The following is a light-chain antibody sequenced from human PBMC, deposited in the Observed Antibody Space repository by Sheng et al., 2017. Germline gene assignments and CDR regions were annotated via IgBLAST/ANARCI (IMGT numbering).Light chain of an antibody. Sequence: QSALTQPASVSGSPGQSITISCTGTSSDIGSYNLVSWYQQRPGKAPKLMIYEVNKRPSGVSDHFSGSKSGNTASLTISGLQAEDEANYYCCSYAAGASVVFGGGTKLTVL. CDR1: SSDIGSYNL. CDR3: CSYAAGASVV. J-gene: IGLJ2*01. V-gene: IGLV2-23*02. CDR2: EVN.